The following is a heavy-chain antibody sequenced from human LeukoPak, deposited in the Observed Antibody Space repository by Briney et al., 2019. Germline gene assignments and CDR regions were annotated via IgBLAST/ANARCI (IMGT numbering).Heavy chain of an antibody. V-gene: IGHV4-59*01. CDR3: AREGGITMARGAEPDP. J-gene: IGHJ5*02. CDR1: GDSTSRYY. CDR2: IFYSGIV. D-gene: IGHD3-10*01. Sequence: SETLSLTCTVSGDSTSRYYWSWIRQPPGKGLEFLGYIFYSGIVNYNPSLKSRVTMSVDSSKNQVSLKVRSVTAADTAVYYYAREGGITMARGAEPDPWGQGTLVTVSS.